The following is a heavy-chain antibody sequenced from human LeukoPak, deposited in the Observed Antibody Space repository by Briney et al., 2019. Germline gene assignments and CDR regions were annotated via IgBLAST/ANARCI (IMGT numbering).Heavy chain of an antibody. D-gene: IGHD5-18*01. CDR2: IYYSGST. J-gene: IGHJ4*02. CDR3: AKDPRYSYGY. Sequence: SETLSLTCTVSGGSISSYYWSWIRQPPGKGLEWIGYIYYSGSTNYNPSLKSRVTISVDTSKNQFSLKLSSVTAADTAVYYCAKDPRYSYGYWGQGTLVTVSS. V-gene: IGHV4-59*01. CDR1: GGSISSYY.